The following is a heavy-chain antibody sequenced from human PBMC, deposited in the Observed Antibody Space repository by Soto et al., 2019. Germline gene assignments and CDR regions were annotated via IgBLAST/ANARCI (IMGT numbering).Heavy chain of an antibody. CDR3: ASGRLRFCLTKYIYGMDV. V-gene: IGHV4-31*03. J-gene: IGHJ6*02. D-gene: IGHD5-12*01. CDR1: GGSISGGGYY. CDR2: IYYSGST. Sequence: SETLSLTCTVSGGSISGGGYYWSWIRQHPGKGLEWIGYIYYSGSTNYNPSLKSRVTISVDTSKNQFSLKLSSVTAADTAVYYCASGRLRFCLTKYIYGMDVWGQGTTLTVSS.